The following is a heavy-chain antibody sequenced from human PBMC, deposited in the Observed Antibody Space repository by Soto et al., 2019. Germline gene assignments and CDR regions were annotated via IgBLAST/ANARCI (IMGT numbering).Heavy chain of an antibody. V-gene: IGHV3-74*01. CDR1: GFTFNDNW. CDR2: ISGDASST. Sequence: EVKVVESGGGLVQPGGSLRLSCAASGFTFNDNWMHWVRQPPGKGPVWVSRISGDASSTSYADSVKGRFTISRDSAKNTVYLQMDSLRVEDTAVYYCTRGGTRTTYWGLFDSWGQGTLVTVSS. CDR3: TRGGTRTTYWGLFDS. J-gene: IGHJ4*02. D-gene: IGHD7-27*01.